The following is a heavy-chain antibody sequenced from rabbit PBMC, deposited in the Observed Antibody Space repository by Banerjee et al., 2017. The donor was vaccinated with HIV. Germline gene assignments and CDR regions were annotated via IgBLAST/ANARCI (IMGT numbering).Heavy chain of an antibody. V-gene: IGHV1S45*01. D-gene: IGHD4-1*01. CDR1: GFSFSSSYW. Sequence: QEQLEESGGGLVKPGGTLTLTCTASGFSFSSSYWICWVRQAPGKGLESIACINTDSGSTYYASWAKGRFTISKPSSTTVTLQMTSLTAADTATYFCARDALDSSNWGAWYFDLWGPGTLVTVS. CDR2: INTDSGST. J-gene: IGHJ4*01. CDR3: ARDALDSSNWGAWYFDL.